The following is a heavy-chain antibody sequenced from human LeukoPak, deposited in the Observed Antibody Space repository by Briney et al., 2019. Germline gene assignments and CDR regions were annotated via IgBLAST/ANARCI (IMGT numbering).Heavy chain of an antibody. CDR1: GFTFSNYW. J-gene: IGHJ3*02. Sequence: GGSLRLSCAASGFTFSNYWMVWVRQAPGEGLEWVANIRGDGSRQYYLDSVKGRFTISRDNAKNLLYLQMSSLRADDTAVYYCVRDANYHDGSNYYDVLDIWGQGTMVTVSS. CDR2: IRGDGSRQ. CDR3: VRDANYHDGSNYYDVLDI. V-gene: IGHV3-7*01. D-gene: IGHD3-22*01.